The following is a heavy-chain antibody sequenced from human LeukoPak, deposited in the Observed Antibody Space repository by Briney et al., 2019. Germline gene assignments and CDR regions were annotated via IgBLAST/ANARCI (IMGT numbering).Heavy chain of an antibody. J-gene: IGHJ4*02. CDR3: ARDLTTYSPDVVY. CDR2: INPNSGDA. V-gene: IGHV1-2*02. Sequence: ASVKVSCKASGYTFTSYYLHWLRQAPGQGLEWMGWINPNSGDAHYAQNFQGRVTLTRDTSSSTVYMELRRLRSDDTAVHYCARDLTTYSPDVVYWGQGTLVTVSS. D-gene: IGHD1-26*01. CDR1: GYTFTSYY.